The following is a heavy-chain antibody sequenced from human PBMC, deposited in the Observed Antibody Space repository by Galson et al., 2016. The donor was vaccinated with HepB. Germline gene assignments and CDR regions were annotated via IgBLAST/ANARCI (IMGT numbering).Heavy chain of an antibody. D-gene: IGHD3-10*01. V-gene: IGHV3-53*01. Sequence: SLRLSCAGSGFNVSRNYLTWVRQAPGKGLEWVSLIYSGGDTYYADSVKGRFTLFRDNSKNTLFLQMNSLRAEYTAMYYCANQNDNSGADYWGQGTLVTVSS. CDR1: GFNVSRNY. CDR3: ANQNDNSGADY. J-gene: IGHJ4*02. CDR2: IYSGGDT.